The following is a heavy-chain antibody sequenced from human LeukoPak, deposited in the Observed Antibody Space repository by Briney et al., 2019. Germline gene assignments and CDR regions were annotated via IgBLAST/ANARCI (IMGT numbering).Heavy chain of an antibody. V-gene: IGHV1-18*01. Sequence: ASVKVSCKASGYTFTSYGISWVRQAPGQGLEWMGWISAYNGNTNYAQKLQGRVTMTTDTSTSTAYMELRSLRSDDTAVYYCARDSTSPPYYYDSSGYYRYFDYWGQGTLVTVSS. J-gene: IGHJ4*02. D-gene: IGHD3-22*01. CDR2: ISAYNGNT. CDR1: GYTFTSYG. CDR3: ARDSTSPPYYYDSSGYYRYFDY.